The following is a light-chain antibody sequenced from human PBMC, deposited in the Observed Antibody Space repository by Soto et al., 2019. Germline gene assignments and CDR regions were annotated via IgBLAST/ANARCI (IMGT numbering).Light chain of an antibody. CDR3: QQLAGFPIT. V-gene: IGKV1-9*01. CDR2: TAS. J-gene: IGKJ5*01. Sequence: DIHLTQSPSFLSASVGDRVTITCRASQGISTYLAWYQQKPGKAPNLLIYTASTLQTGVPSRFSGSAFGTEFTLTISSLQPEDFATYYCQQLAGFPITFGQGTRLDMK. CDR1: QGISTY.